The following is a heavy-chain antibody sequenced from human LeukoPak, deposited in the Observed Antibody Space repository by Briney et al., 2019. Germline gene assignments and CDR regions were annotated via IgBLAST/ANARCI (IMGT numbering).Heavy chain of an antibody. CDR3: AKCVGLIDPFDY. CDR1: GFTFSSYS. J-gene: IGHJ4*02. CDR2: IRGSGIGT. V-gene: IGHV3-23*01. Sequence: GVSLRLSCTASGFTFSSYSMSWVRQAPGKGPEWVSSIRGSGIGTDYADSVKGRFTISRDNSKNTLYLQMNSLRAEDTAVYYCAKCVGLIDPFDYWGQGILVTVSS. D-gene: IGHD3-16*02.